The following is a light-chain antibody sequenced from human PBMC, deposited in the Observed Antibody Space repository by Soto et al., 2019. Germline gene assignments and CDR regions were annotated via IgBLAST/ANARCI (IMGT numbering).Light chain of an antibody. J-gene: IGKJ4*01. V-gene: IGKV3-20*01. CDR3: QQYASSPLT. Sequence: EIVLTQSPGTLSLSSGERATLSCRASQSVRSNYFAWYQQKPGQAPRLLIYGASSRATGIPDRFGGSGSGNDFIHSISRLEPEDFAVYYCQQYASSPLTFGGGTKVEIK. CDR2: GAS. CDR1: QSVRSNY.